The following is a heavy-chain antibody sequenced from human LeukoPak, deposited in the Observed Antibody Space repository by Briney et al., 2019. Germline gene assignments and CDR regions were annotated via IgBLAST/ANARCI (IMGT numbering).Heavy chain of an antibody. CDR3: ARDCTSSSSFDWFDP. D-gene: IGHD6-6*01. V-gene: IGHV3-21*01. CDR1: GFTFSSYS. Sequence: GGSLRLSCAASGFTFSSYSMNWVRQAPGKGLEWVSSISSSSSYIYYADSVKGRFTISRDNAKNSLYLQMNSLRAEDTAAYYCARDCTSSSSFDWFDPWGQGTLVTVSS. CDR2: ISSSSSYI. J-gene: IGHJ5*02.